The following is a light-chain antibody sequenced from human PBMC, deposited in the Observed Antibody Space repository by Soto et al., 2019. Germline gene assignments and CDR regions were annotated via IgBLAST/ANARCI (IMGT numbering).Light chain of an antibody. J-gene: IGKJ2*01. CDR3: QQANSFPRT. CDR2: TAS. CDR1: QHIGSW. V-gene: IGKV1-12*01. Sequence: DIQMTQSPSSVSASIGDKVTITCRASQHIGSWLAWYQQKPGQAPKLLIYTASSLQTGVPSRFSGSGSGTDFTLTIRNLQPEDFATYYCQQANSFPRTFGQGTRLKIK.